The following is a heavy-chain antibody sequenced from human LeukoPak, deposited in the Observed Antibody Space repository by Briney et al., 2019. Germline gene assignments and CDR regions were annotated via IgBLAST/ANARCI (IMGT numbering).Heavy chain of an antibody. CDR2: INHSGST. CDR3: ARVKAVTRRSKDGMDV. D-gene: IGHD4-17*01. J-gene: IGHJ6*02. V-gene: IGHV4-34*01. Sequence: PSETLSLTCAVYGGSFSGYYWSWIRQPPGKGLEWIGEINHSGSTNYNPSLKSRVTISVDTSKNQFSLKLSSVTAADTAVYYCARVKAVTRRSKDGMDVWGQGTTVTVSS. CDR1: GGSFSGYY.